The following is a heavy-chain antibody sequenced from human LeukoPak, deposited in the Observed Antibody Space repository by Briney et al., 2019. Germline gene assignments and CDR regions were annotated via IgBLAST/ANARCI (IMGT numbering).Heavy chain of an antibody. J-gene: IGHJ4*02. D-gene: IGHD2-15*01. Sequence: PGGSLRLSCAASGFTFRSYGMSWVRQAPGKGLEWVASISDSGGSTNYADSVKGRFTISRDNSRNTLYLQMNTLRAEDTAVYFCAKSPVSSCRGSFCYPFDYWGQGNLVTVSS. V-gene: IGHV3-23*01. CDR2: ISDSGGST. CDR1: GFTFRSYG. CDR3: AKSPVSSCRGSFCYPFDY.